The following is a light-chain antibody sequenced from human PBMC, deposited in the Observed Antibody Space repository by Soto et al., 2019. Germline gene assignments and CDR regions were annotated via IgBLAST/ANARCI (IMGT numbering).Light chain of an antibody. CDR3: QQTYTTPEIT. V-gene: IGKV1-39*01. CDR2: GAS. CDR1: QSISIY. Sequence: IQMTHSPSSLSASVLYRVTITCRSSQSISIYLNWYQLKPGKAPNLLMYGASYLKSGVPTRFSGSGSGTDFTLTISSLQPEDFAIYYCQQTYTTPEITFGQGTRLEI. J-gene: IGKJ5*01.